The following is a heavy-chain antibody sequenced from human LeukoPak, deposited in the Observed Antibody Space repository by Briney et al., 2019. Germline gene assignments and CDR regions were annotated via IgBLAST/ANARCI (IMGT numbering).Heavy chain of an antibody. Sequence: GASVKVSGKAFGYTFTGYCMDGGGQAPGQGCEGWGWINPDSVVPNYAQKFQGRVTMTTDTSISTAYMQLSRLRTADTAVYSCARDYLPLDRPRSWFDPWSQGTLAT. CDR3: ARDYLPLDRPRSWFDP. CDR1: GYTFTGYC. V-gene: IGHV1-2*02. J-gene: IGHJ5*02. D-gene: IGHD1-1*01. CDR2: INPDSVVP.